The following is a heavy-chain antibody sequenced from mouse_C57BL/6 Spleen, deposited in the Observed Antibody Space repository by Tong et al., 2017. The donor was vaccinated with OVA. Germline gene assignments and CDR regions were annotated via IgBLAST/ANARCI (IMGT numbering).Heavy chain of an antibody. D-gene: IGHD2-4*01. J-gene: IGHJ4*01. V-gene: IGHV1-82*01. CDR3: DMIYYDSYYAMDY. Sequence: VQLQELGLELVKPGVPVKISCKASGYAFSSSWMNWVKQRPGKGLEWIGRIYPGDGDTNYNGKFKGKATLTADKSSSTAYMQLSSLTSEDSAVYFCDMIYYDSYYAMDYWGQGTSVTVSS. CDR1: GYAFSSSW. CDR2: IYPGDGDT.